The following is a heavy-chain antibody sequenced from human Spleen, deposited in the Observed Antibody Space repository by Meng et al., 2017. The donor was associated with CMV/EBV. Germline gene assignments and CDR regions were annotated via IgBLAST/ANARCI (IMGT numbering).Heavy chain of an antibody. D-gene: IGHD6-13*01. J-gene: IGHJ4*02. V-gene: IGHV4-34*01. Sequence: SETLSPTCAVYGGSFSDYLWSWIRQPPGKGLEWIGQINHSGSTTYNPSLKSRVTISVDTSKNQFSLRLRSVTAADTAVYYCARGGYPLDYWGQGTLVTVSS. CDR3: ARGGYPLDY. CDR2: INHSGST. CDR1: GGSFSDYL.